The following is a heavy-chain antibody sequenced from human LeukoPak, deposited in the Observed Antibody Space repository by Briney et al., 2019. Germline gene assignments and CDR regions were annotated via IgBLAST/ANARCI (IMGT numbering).Heavy chain of an antibody. V-gene: IGHV1-2*02. CDR2: INPNSGGT. CDR3: ASPGNRRFSLGYFAFDI. Sequence: GASVTVSCKASGYTFTGYYMHWVRQAPGQGLEWMGWINPNSGGTNYAQKLQGRVTMTRDTSISTAYMELSRLRSDDTAVYYCASPGNRRFSLGYFAFDIWGQGTMVTVSS. D-gene: IGHD3-22*01. J-gene: IGHJ3*02. CDR1: GYTFTGYY.